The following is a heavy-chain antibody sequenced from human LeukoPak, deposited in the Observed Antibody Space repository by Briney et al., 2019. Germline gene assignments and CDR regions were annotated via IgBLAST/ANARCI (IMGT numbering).Heavy chain of an antibody. CDR1: GGTFSSYA. CDR2: IIPILGIA. Sequence: SVKVSCKASGGTFSSYAISWVRQAPGQGLEWMGRIIPILGIANYAQKFQGRVTITADKSTSTAYMELSSLRSADTAVYYCARTPGIAVPGTERGMRSWGHGTLVTVSS. CDR3: ARTPGIAVPGTERGMRS. J-gene: IGHJ4*01. D-gene: IGHD6-19*01. V-gene: IGHV1-69*04.